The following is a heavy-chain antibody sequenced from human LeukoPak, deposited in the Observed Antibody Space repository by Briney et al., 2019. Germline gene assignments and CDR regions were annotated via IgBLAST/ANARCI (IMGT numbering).Heavy chain of an antibody. D-gene: IGHD3-3*01. J-gene: IGHJ6*03. CDR1: GYTFTSYG. CDR2: ISAYNGNT. V-gene: IGHV1-18*01. CDR3: ARLAYDFWSGYHYYYYYYMDV. Sequence: GASVKVSCKASGYTFTSYGISWVRQAPGQGLEWMGWISAYNGNTNYAQKLQGRVTMTTDTSTSTAYMELRSLRSDDTAVYYCARLAYDFWSGYHYYYYYYMDVWGQGTLVTVSS.